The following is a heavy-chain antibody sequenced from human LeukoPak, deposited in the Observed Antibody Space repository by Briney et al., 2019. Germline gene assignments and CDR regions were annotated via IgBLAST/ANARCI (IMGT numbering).Heavy chain of an antibody. CDR3: ARDGGYSRGWTHGAGDY. V-gene: IGHV3-30*04. Sequence: PGGSLRLSCAASGFTFSSYVMHWVRQAPGKGLECVAVISNDGSDKYYADSVKGRFTISRDNSKNTLYLQMNSLRAEDTALYYCARDGGYSRGWTHGAGDYWGQGTLVTVSS. J-gene: IGHJ4*02. D-gene: IGHD6-19*01. CDR1: GFTFSSYV. CDR2: ISNDGSDK.